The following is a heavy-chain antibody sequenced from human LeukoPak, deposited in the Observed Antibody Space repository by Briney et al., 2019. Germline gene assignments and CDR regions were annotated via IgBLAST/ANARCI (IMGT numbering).Heavy chain of an antibody. CDR3: AKAPSLEWDDY. CDR1: GFTFSSYS. J-gene: IGHJ4*02. D-gene: IGHD3-3*01. V-gene: IGHV3-21*04. CDR2: ISSSSSYI. Sequence: GGSLRLSCAASGFTFSSYSMNWVRQAPGKGLEWVSSISSSSSYIYYADSVEGRFTISRDNAKNSLYLQMNSLRAEDTAVYYCAKAPSLEWDDYWGQGTLVTVSS.